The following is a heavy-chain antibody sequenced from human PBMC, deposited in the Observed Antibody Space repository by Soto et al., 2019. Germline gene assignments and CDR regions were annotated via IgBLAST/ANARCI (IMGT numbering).Heavy chain of an antibody. J-gene: IGHJ2*01. CDR3: ARENEQQLVHWYFDL. D-gene: IGHD6-13*01. V-gene: IGHV4-31*03. CDR2: IYYSGST. CDR1: GGSISSGGYY. Sequence: PAETLSLTCTVSGGSISSGGYYWSWIRQHPGKGLEWIGYIYYSGSTNYNPSLKSRVTISVDTSKNQFSLKLSSVTAADTAVYYCARENEQQLVHWYFDLWGRGTLVTVSS.